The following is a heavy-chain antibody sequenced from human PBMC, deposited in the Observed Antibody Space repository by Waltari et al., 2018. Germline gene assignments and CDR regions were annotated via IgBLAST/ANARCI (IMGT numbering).Heavy chain of an antibody. CDR2: IYNSGST. CDR1: GYSISSGYY. D-gene: IGHD2-15*01. V-gene: IGHV4-38-2*01. Sequence: QVQLQESGPGLVKPSETLSLTCAVSGYSISSGYYWGWIRQPQGKGLEWIGSIYNSGSTYYNPSLKSRVTISVDTSKNQFSLKLSSVTAADTAVYYCARGDIVVVVADAFDIWGQGTMVTVSS. CDR3: ARGDIVVVVADAFDI. J-gene: IGHJ3*02.